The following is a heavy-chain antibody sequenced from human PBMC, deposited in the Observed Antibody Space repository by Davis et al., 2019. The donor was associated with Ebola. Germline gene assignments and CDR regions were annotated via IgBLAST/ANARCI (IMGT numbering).Heavy chain of an antibody. Sequence: ASVKVSCRASGYTFINYGITWVRQAPGQGLEWLGWIRTYDGNTNYAQKLQDRVTMTTDTSTTTVFMELRNLRSDDTAVYWCARGEGAPDYWGQGTLVTVSS. V-gene: IGHV1-18*04. CDR1: GYTFINYG. D-gene: IGHD1-26*01. CDR3: ARGEGAPDY. CDR2: IRTYDGNT. J-gene: IGHJ4*02.